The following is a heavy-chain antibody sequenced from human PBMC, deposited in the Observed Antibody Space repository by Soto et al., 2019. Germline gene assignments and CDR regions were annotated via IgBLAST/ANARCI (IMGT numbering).Heavy chain of an antibody. V-gene: IGHV4-31*03. CDR3: ARHDYGDRHDAFDI. D-gene: IGHD4-17*01. CDR2: IYYSVST. CDR1: GGSISSGGYY. Sequence: QVQLQESGPGLVKPSQTLSLTCTVSGGSISSGGYYWSWIRQHPGKGLEWIGYIYYSVSTYYNPSLKSRVTISVGTSKNQFSLKLSSVAAADTAVDYWARHDYGDRHDAFDIGGQGTMVTVSS. J-gene: IGHJ3*02.